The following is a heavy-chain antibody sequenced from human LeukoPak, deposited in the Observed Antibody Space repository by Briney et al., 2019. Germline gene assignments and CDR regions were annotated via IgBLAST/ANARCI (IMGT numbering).Heavy chain of an antibody. Sequence: PGGSLRLSCAASGFTFSSYSMNWVRQAPGKGLEWVSSISSSSSYIYYADSVKGRFTISGDDAKNSLYLQMNSLRAEDTAVYYCAAAVDYYDSAGFDYWGQGTLVTVSS. CDR1: GFTFSSYS. D-gene: IGHD3-22*01. J-gene: IGHJ4*02. V-gene: IGHV3-21*01. CDR2: ISSSSSYI. CDR3: AAAVDYYDSAGFDY.